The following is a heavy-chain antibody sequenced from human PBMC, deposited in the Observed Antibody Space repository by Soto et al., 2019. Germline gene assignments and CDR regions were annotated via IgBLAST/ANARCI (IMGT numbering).Heavy chain of an antibody. CDR1: GFSFSIYA. V-gene: IGHV3-23*01. D-gene: IGHD3-3*01. J-gene: IGHJ6*03. CDR3: AKDLTSYDFWSGPYYMDV. CDR2: ISGNGGST. Sequence: GGSLRLSCAASGFSFSIYAMSWVRQAPGKGLEWVSAISGNGGSTYHADSVKGRFTISRDNSKNTLYLQMDSLRAEDTAVYYCAKDLTSYDFWSGPYYMDVWGKGTTVTVSS.